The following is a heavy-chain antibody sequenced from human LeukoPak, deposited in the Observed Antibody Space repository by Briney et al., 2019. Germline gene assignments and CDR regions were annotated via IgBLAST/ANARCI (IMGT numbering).Heavy chain of an antibody. D-gene: IGHD2-8*01. Sequence: PGGSLRLSCAASGFTFSSYSMNWVRQTPGKRLEWVSSISSSSSYIYYADSVKGRFTISRDNAKNSLYLQMNSLRAEDTAVYYCAREGYAIWFDPWGQGTLVTVSS. V-gene: IGHV3-21*01. CDR1: GFTFSSYS. CDR3: AREGYAIWFDP. CDR2: ISSSSSYI. J-gene: IGHJ5*02.